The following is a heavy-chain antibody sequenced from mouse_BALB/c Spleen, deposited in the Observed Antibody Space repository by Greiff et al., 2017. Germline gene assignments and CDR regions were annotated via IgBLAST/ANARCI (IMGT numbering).Heavy chain of an antibody. D-gene: IGHD2-1*01. J-gene: IGHJ4*01. CDR3: ARSIYGNYGGY. Sequence: QVQLQQSGAELVKPGASVKLSCKASGYTFTSYWMHWVKQRPGQGLEWIGEINPSNGRTNYNEKFKSKATLTVDKSSSTAYMQLSSLTSEDSAVYYCARSIYGNYGGYWGQGTSVTVSS. CDR2: INPSNGRT. V-gene: IGHV1S81*02. CDR1: GYTFTSYW.